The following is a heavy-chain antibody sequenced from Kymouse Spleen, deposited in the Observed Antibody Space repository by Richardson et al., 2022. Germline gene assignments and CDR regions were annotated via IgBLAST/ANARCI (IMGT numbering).Heavy chain of an antibody. J-gene: IGHJ6*02. CDR1: GFTFSSYA. Sequence: EVQLVESGGGLVQPGGSLRLSCAASGFTFSSYAMSWVRQAPGKGLEWVSAISGSGGSTYYADSVKGRFTISRDNSKNTLYLQMNSLRAEDTAVYYCAKKGGITGTTNYYGMDVWGQGTTVTVSS. CDR2: ISGSGGST. CDR3: AKKGGITGTTNYYGMDV. D-gene: IGHD1-7*01. V-gene: IGHV3-23*04.